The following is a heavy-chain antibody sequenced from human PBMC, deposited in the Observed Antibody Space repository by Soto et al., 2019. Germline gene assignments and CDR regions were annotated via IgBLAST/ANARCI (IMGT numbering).Heavy chain of an antibody. J-gene: IGHJ4*02. V-gene: IGHV4-30-4*01. CDR2: IYYSGST. Sequence: PSETLSLTCTVSGGSISSGDYYWSWIRQPPGKGLEWIGYIYYSGSTYYNPSLKSRVTISVDTSKNQFSLKLSSVTAADTAVYYCARETTYYYDSSGYLLSPRPLDYWGQGTLVTVSS. CDR1: GGSISSGDYY. CDR3: ARETTYYYDSSGYLLSPRPLDY. D-gene: IGHD3-22*01.